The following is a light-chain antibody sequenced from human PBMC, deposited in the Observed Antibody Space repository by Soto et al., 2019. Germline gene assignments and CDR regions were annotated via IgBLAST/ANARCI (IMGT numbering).Light chain of an antibody. Sequence: DIQMTQSPSTLSASVGDRVTITCRASQSISSYLAWYQQKPGKAPRLLIYKASTLKSGVPSRFSGSGSGTEIILTISSLQPDDFATYYCQHHNSYSEAFGQGTKVDIK. J-gene: IGKJ1*01. CDR2: KAS. CDR3: QHHNSYSEA. V-gene: IGKV1-5*03. CDR1: QSISSY.